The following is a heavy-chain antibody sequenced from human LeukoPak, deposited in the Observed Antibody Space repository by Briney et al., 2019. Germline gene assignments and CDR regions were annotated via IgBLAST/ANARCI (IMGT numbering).Heavy chain of an antibody. J-gene: IGHJ5*02. CDR2: IYYSGST. Sequence: PSETLSLTCTVSGGSISSYYWSWLRQPPGKGLEWIGYIYYSGSTNYNPSLKSRVTISVDTSKNQFSLKLSSVTAADTAVYYCARLSGQQLVYWFDPWGQGTLVTVSS. CDR3: ARLSGQQLVYWFDP. V-gene: IGHV4-59*08. D-gene: IGHD6-13*01. CDR1: GGSISSYY.